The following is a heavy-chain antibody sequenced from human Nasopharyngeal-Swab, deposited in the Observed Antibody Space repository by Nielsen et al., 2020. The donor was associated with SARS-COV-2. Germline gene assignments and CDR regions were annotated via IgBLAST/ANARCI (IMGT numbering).Heavy chain of an antibody. D-gene: IGHD1-26*01. CDR1: GFTFSDHY. CDR2: ISPSSSDT. Sequence: GGSLRLSCAASGFTFSDHYMTWIRQAPGKGLEWVLYISPSSSDTNYADSVKGRFTISRDQSKNSLYLLMNSLTAEDTAVYYCARDRLLGPTPSNWYFDLWGRGTPVTVSS. J-gene: IGHJ2*01. CDR3: ARDRLLGPTPSNWYFDL. V-gene: IGHV3-11*06.